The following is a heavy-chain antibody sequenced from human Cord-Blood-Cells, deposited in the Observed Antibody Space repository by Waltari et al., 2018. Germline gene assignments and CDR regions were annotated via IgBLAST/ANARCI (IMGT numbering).Heavy chain of an antibody. D-gene: IGHD2-15*01. CDR3: ARPYCSGGSCYSGWFDP. CDR2: IYYSGST. CDR1: GGSISSYY. V-gene: IGHV4-59*08. Sequence: QVQLQESGPGLVKPSETLSLTCTVSGGSISSYYWSWIRQPPGKGLEWIGYIYYSGSTNYNPSLKSRVTISVDPSKSQFSLKLSSVTAADTAAYYCARPYCSGGSCYSGWFDPWGQGTLVTVSS. J-gene: IGHJ5*02.